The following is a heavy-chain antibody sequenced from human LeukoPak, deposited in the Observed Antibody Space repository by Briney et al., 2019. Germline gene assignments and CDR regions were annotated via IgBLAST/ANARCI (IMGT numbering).Heavy chain of an antibody. CDR3: ARSNTVTSNYYYGMDV. D-gene: IGHD4-11*01. J-gene: IGHJ6*02. Sequence: TGGSLRLSCAASGFTFSSYGMHWVRQAPGKGLEWVAVIWYDGSNKYYADSVKGRFTISRDNSKNTLDLQMSSLRAEDTAEYYCARSNTVTSNYYYGMDVWGQGTTVTVSS. CDR1: GFTFSSYG. V-gene: IGHV3-33*01. CDR2: IWYDGSNK.